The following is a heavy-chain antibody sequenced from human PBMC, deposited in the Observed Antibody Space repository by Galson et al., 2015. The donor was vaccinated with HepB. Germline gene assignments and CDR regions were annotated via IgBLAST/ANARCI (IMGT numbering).Heavy chain of an antibody. CDR3: ARAATVVKFVYYYYYMDV. CDR2: ISAYNGNT. CDR1: GYTFTSYG. Sequence: SVKVSCKASGYTFTSYGISWVRQAPGQGLEWMGWISAYNGNTNYAQKLQGRVTMTTDTSTSTAYMELRSLRSDDTAVYYCARAATVVKFVYYYYYMDVWGKGTTVTVSS. J-gene: IGHJ6*03. V-gene: IGHV1-18*01. D-gene: IGHD4-23*01.